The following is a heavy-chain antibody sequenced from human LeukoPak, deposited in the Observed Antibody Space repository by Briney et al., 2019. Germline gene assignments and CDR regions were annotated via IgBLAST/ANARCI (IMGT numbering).Heavy chain of an antibody. CDR2: INPNSGGT. V-gene: IGHV1-2*02. CDR1: GYTFTGYY. D-gene: IGHD6-19*01. CDR3: ARIPRRYSSGWFNPYFDY. Sequence: ASVKVSCKASGYTFTGYYMHWVRQASGQGLEWMGWINPNSGGTNYAQKFQGRVTMTRDTSISTAYMELSRLRSDDTAVYYCARIPRRYSSGWFNPYFDYWGQGTLVTVSS. J-gene: IGHJ4*02.